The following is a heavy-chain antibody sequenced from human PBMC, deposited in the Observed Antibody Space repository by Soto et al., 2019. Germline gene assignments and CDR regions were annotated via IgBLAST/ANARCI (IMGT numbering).Heavy chain of an antibody. J-gene: IGHJ6*02. Sequence: QVQLLQSGAEVKKPGSSVKVSCKVSGGAFTNYALNWVRHGPGQGLAWLGGIIPLHNTSNYSLKFLGRVTVTAVVSSTTVHMELKSLTSYDTATCYCASLSNWNPFYSDGLDVWGQGTTVTVSS. CDR3: ASLSNWNPFYSDGLDV. D-gene: IGHD1-20*01. CDR1: GGAFTNYA. CDR2: IIPLHNTS. V-gene: IGHV1-69*01.